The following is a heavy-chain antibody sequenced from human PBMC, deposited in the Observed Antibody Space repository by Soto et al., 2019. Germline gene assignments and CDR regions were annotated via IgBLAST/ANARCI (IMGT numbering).Heavy chain of an antibody. J-gene: IGHJ6*02. CDR2: ISYDGSNK. Sequence: GGSLRLSCAASGFTFSSYAMHWVRQAPGKGLEWVAVISYDGSNKYYADSVKGRFTISRDNSKNTLYLQMNSLRAEDTAVYYCAREYPSHYYYGMDVWGQGTTVTVSS. CDR3: AREYPSHYYYGMDV. V-gene: IGHV3-30-3*01. CDR1: GFTFSSYA.